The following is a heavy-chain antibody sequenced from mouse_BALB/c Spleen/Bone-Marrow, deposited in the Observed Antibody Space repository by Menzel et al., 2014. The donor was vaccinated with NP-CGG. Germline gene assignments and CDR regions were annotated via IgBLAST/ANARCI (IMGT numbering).Heavy chain of an antibody. CDR1: GFTFTDYY. CDR3: ARDKGGILFDY. D-gene: IGHD1-1*02. CDR2: IRNKANGYTT. V-gene: IGHV7-3*02. J-gene: IGHJ2*01. Sequence: EVQGVESGGGLVQPGGSLRLSCATSGFTFTDYYMNWVRQPPGKALEWLGFIRNKANGYTTEYSASVKGRFTISRDNSQSILYLQMNTLRAEDSATYYCARDKGGILFDYWGQGTTLTASS.